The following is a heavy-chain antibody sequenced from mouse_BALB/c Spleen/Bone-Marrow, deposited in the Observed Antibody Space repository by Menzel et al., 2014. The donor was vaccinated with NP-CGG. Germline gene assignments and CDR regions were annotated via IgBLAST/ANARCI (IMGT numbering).Heavy chain of an antibody. Sequence: VHLVESGPGLVAPSQSLSITCTVSGFSLXSSGVHWVRQPPGKGLEWLGVIWAGGSTNYNSALMSRLSISKDNSKSQVFLKMNSLQTDDTAMYYCARGGEFITSAFDYWGQGTTLTVSS. V-gene: IGHV2-9*02. J-gene: IGHJ2*01. CDR2: IWAGGST. CDR3: ARGGEFITSAFDY. D-gene: IGHD1-2*01. CDR1: GFSLXSSG.